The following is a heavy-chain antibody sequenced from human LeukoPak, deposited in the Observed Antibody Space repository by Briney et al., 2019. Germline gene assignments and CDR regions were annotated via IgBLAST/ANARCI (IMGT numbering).Heavy chain of an antibody. V-gene: IGHV3-64*01. J-gene: IGHJ4*02. CDR1: GFTFSSYA. Sequence: PGGSLRLSCAASGFTFSSYAMHWVRQAPGKGLEYVSAISSNGGSTYYANSVKGRFTISRDNSKNTLYLQMGSLRAEDMAVYYCAKPRFGDSYYFDYWGQGTLVTVSS. CDR3: AKPRFGDSYYFDY. D-gene: IGHD3-10*01. CDR2: ISSNGGST.